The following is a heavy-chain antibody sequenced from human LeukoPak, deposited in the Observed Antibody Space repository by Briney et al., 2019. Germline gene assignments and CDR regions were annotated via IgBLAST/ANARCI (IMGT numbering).Heavy chain of an antibody. V-gene: IGHV1-69*13. J-gene: IGHJ6*02. Sequence: GASVKVSCKASGGTFSSYAISWVRQAPGQGLEWMGGNIPIFGTANYAQKFQGRVTITADESTSTAYMELSSLRSEDTAVYYCARDVAYDSSGYYLYYYYYGMDVWGQGTTVTVSS. CDR2: NIPIFGTA. CDR1: GGTFSSYA. D-gene: IGHD3-22*01. CDR3: ARDVAYDSSGYYLYYYYYGMDV.